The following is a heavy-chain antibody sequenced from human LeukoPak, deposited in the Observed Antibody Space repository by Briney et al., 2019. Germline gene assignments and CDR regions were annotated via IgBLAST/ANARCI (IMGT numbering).Heavy chain of an antibody. CDR2: IYHSGNT. V-gene: IGHV4-38-2*01. CDR1: GSSVSSDYY. D-gene: IGHD1-14*01. CDR3: ARLKYNSPWWFDP. J-gene: IGHJ5*02. Sequence: SETLSLTCAVSGSSVSSDYYWGWIRQPPGKGLEWIGIIYHSGNTYYNPSLKSRVTISIDTSKNQFSLKLSSVTAADTAVYYCARLKYNSPWWFDPWGQGTLVTVSS.